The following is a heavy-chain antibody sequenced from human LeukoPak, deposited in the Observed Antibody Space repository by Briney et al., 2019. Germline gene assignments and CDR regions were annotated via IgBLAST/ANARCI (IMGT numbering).Heavy chain of an antibody. D-gene: IGHD3-16*02. CDR2: IYYSGST. Sequence: PSETLSLTCTVSGVSISSSSYYWGWIRQPPGKGLEWIGSIYYSGSTYYNPSLKSRVTISVDTSKNQFSLKLSSVTAADTAVYYCARGTYDYVWGSYRHQPFDYWGQGTLVTVSS. CDR3: ARGTYDYVWGSYRHQPFDY. CDR1: GVSISSSSYY. J-gene: IGHJ4*02. V-gene: IGHV4-39*07.